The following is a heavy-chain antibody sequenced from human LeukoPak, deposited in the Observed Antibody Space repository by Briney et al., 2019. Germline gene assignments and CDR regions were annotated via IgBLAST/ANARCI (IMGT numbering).Heavy chain of an antibody. CDR2: ISDSGTGT. CDR3: AKDHIRRDGYSDFDY. CDR1: GFTFSSYA. V-gene: IGHV3-23*01. Sequence: GGSLRLSCAASGFTFSSYAMSWVRQAPGKGLEWVSGISDSGTGTYYAASVKGRITISRDNSKNTLFLQMNSLRAEDTAVYYCAKDHIRRDGYSDFDYWGQGTLVTVSS. J-gene: IGHJ4*02. D-gene: IGHD5-24*01.